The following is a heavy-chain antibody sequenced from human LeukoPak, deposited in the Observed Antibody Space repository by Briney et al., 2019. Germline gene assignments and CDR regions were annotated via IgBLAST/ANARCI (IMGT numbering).Heavy chain of an antibody. Sequence: GRSLRLSCADSGFTFGKHGMHWVRQAPGKGLEWVAVISNDGRNEYYADSVKGRFTISRDNSKKTLYLQMNSLRAEDTALYYCAKDQSGNVPGYWGQGTLVTVSS. CDR3: AKDQSGNVPGY. D-gene: IGHD3-10*02. CDR2: ISNDGRNE. V-gene: IGHV3-30*18. J-gene: IGHJ4*02. CDR1: GFTFGKHG.